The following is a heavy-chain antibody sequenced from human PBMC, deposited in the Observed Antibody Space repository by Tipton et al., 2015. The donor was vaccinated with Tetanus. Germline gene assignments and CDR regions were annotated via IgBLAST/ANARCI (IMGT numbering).Heavy chain of an antibody. Sequence: TLSLTRTVSGGSIRSGGYYWTWIRQHPERGLEWIGYIYYTGNTYYNPSLKSRVTISVDSSKNQFSLILTSLTAADTAVYYCARRLIQNWFDPWGQGTLVTVSS. CDR3: ARRLIQNWFDP. J-gene: IGHJ5*02. CDR1: GGSIRSGGYY. V-gene: IGHV4-31*03. CDR2: IYYTGNT. D-gene: IGHD2-8*01.